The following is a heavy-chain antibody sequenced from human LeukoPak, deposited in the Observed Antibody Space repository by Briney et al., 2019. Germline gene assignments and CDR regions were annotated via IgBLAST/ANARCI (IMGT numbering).Heavy chain of an antibody. D-gene: IGHD2-2*01. CDR1: GYTFTSYG. J-gene: IGHJ6*03. V-gene: IGHV1-18*01. CDR2: ISAYNGNT. Sequence: ASVKVSCKASGYTFTSYGISWVRQAPGQGLEWMGWISAYNGNTNYAQKLQGRVTVTTDTSTSTAYMELRSLRSDDTAVYYCARGFYQLRAYYYYMDVWGKGTTVTVSS. CDR3: ARGFYQLRAYYYYMDV.